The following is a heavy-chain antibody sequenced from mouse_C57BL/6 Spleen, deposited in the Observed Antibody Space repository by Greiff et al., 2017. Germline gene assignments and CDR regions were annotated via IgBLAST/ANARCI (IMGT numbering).Heavy chain of an antibody. CDR1: GYTFTSYW. Sequence: QVQLQQPGAELVKPGASVKLSCKASGYTFTSYWMHWVKQRPGRGLELIGRIDPNSGGTKYNEKFKSKATLTVDKPSSTAYMQLSSLTSEDSAVYYWARLAPSITTVVEDYWGQGTTLTVSS. V-gene: IGHV1-72*01. CDR3: ARLAPSITTVVEDY. D-gene: IGHD1-1*01. CDR2: IDPNSGGT. J-gene: IGHJ2*01.